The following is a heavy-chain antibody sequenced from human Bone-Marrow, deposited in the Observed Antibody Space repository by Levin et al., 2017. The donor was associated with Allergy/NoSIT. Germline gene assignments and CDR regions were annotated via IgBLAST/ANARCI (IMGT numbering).Heavy chain of an antibody. CDR3: ARGDSSGYYYFFDQ. CDR1: DDSITRYY. D-gene: IGHD3-22*01. Sequence: SETLSLTCTVSDDSITRYYWNWIRQPTGKGLEWIGRIYISGSTNFNPSLQSRVSMSIDTSKRQFSLKLTSLTAADTAVYFCARGDSSGYYYFFDQWGQGSLVVVSS. V-gene: IGHV4-4*07. CDR2: IYISGST. J-gene: IGHJ4*02.